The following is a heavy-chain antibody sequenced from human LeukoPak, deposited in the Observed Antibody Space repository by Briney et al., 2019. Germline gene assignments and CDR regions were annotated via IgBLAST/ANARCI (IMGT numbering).Heavy chain of an antibody. Sequence: ASVKVSCKASGYTFTNYGISWVRQAPGQGLDWMGWISAYNGNKVYAQELQGRVTMTTDTSTSTAYMELKSPRSDDTAVYYCARDRWSSSSSEGALDIWGQGTMATVSS. J-gene: IGHJ3*02. D-gene: IGHD6-6*01. CDR1: GYTFTNYG. CDR2: ISAYNGNK. V-gene: IGHV1-18*01. CDR3: ARDRWSSSSSEGALDI.